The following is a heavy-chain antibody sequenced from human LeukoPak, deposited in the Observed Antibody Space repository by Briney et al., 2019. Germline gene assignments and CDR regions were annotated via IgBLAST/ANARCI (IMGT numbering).Heavy chain of an antibody. CDR3: ARVQWEQSCFDY. CDR1: GFTFSSYS. CDR2: ISSSSTI. V-gene: IGHV3-48*02. D-gene: IGHD1-26*01. Sequence: GGSLRLSCAASGFTFSSYSMNWVRQAPGKGLEWVSYISSSSTIYYADSVKGRFTISRDNAKNSLYLQMNSLRDEDTAVYYCARVQWEQSCFDYWGQGTLVTVSS. J-gene: IGHJ4*02.